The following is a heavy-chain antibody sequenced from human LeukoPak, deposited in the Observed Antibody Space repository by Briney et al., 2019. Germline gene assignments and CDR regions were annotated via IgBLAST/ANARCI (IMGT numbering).Heavy chain of an antibody. V-gene: IGHV3-30*01. Sequence: PGRSLRLSCAASGFTFSSYAMHWVRQAPGKGLEWVAVISYDGSNKYYADSVKGRFTISRDNSKNTLYLQMNSLRAEDTAVYCCARDGVYYDFWSGYGPFDYWGQGTLVTVSS. CDR3: ARDGVYYDFWSGYGPFDY. D-gene: IGHD3-3*01. J-gene: IGHJ4*02. CDR1: GFTFSSYA. CDR2: ISYDGSNK.